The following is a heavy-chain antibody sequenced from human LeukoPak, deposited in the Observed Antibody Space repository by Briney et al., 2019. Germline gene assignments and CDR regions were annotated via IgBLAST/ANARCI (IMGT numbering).Heavy chain of an antibody. V-gene: IGHV1-69*13. CDR3: ARDGWLRTRTLDY. CDR2: IIPIFGTA. J-gene: IGHJ4*02. Sequence: SVKVSCKASGDTFSSYVINWVRQAPGQGLEWMGGIIPIFGTAKYAQKFQGRVTITADESTSTAYMELSSLSSEDTAVYYCARDGWLRTRTLDYWGQGTLVTVSS. D-gene: IGHD5-12*01. CDR1: GDTFSSYV.